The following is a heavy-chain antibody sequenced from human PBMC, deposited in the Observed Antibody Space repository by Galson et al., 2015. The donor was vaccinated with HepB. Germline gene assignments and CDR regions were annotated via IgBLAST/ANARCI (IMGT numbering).Heavy chain of an antibody. CDR1: GGSISSYY. D-gene: IGHD6-13*01. CDR3: TRSATRSWFFDS. J-gene: IGHJ4*02. Sequence: ETLSLTCTVSGGSISSYYWSWIRQPAGKGLEWIGEIYHGGSTNYNPSLKSRVTISVDKSKNQFSLRLSSVTAADTAVYYCTRSATRSWFFDSWGQGTLVTVSS. CDR2: IYHGGST. V-gene: IGHV4-59*12.